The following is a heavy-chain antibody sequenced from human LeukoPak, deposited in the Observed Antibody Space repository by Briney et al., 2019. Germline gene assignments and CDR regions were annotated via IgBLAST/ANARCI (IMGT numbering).Heavy chain of an antibody. D-gene: IGHD3-3*01. V-gene: IGHV3-64*01. CDR2: ISTNGDST. J-gene: IGHJ4*02. Sequence: GGSLRLSCAASGFIFSSYAMHWVRQAPGKGLEYVSGISTNGDSTYYANSVKDRFTISRDNSRNTLYLQMGSLRAEDMAVYYCARDTGSGYRHFEYWSQGTLVTVSS. CDR1: GFIFSSYA. CDR3: ARDTGSGYRHFEY.